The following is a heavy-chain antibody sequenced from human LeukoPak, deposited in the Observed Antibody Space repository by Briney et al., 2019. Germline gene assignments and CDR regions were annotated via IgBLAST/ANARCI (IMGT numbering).Heavy chain of an antibody. J-gene: IGHJ5*02. CDR3: ARFLEWGKVDP. CDR1: GDSVSSNSAA. Sequence: SQTLSLTCAISGDSVSSNSAAWNWIRQSSSRGLEWLGRTFYRSKWYNDYAVSVKSRITINPDTSKNQFSLHLNSVTPEDTAVYYCARFLEWGKVDPWGQGTLVTVSS. V-gene: IGHV6-1*01. D-gene: IGHD3-3*01. CDR2: TFYRSKWYN.